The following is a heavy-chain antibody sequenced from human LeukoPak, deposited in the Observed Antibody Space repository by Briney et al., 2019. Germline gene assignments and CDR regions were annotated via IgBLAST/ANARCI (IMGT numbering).Heavy chain of an antibody. Sequence: PGGSLRLSCAASGFTVSSNYMSWVRQAPGKGLEWLSIIYSSGNTYYADSVKGRFTISRDNSKNTLYLQMNSLRAEDTAVYYCAREALGGGGYWGQGTLVTVSS. CDR3: AREALGGGGY. D-gene: IGHD3-10*01. J-gene: IGHJ4*02. CDR1: GFTVSSNY. V-gene: IGHV3-66*01. CDR2: IYSSGNT.